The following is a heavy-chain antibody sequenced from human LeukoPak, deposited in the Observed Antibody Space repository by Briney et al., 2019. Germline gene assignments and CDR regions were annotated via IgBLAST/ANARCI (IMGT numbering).Heavy chain of an antibody. J-gene: IGHJ4*02. V-gene: IGHV3-23*01. D-gene: IGHD2/OR15-2a*01. Sequence: GGSLRLSCVAFGFTFSDYAMSWVRQAPGRGLEWVSVISGTGSGDSTYYADSVKGRFTISRDDSKNTLYLQMNSLRAEDTAVYYCAKDPHPRRSTTITIDYWGQGTLVTVSS. CDR3: AKDPHPRRSTTITIDY. CDR2: ISGTGSGDST. CDR1: GFTFSDYA.